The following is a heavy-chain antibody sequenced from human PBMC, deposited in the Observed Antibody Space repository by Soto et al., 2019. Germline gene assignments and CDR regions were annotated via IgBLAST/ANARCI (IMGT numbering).Heavy chain of an antibody. CDR3: AKDAIANNGIWEPFDM. CDR2: LVGSGDPI. J-gene: IGHJ3*02. CDR1: GFNFTAYA. D-gene: IGHD2-8*01. Sequence: EVQLLESEGGLVQPGGSLRLSCAASGFNFTAYAMSWVRQAPGKGLEWVSGLVGSGDPIFYAASVRGRFTVSRDNSKNTLFLQMSSLRADDTAIYYCAKDAIANNGIWEPFDMWGRGTGVTVSS. V-gene: IGHV3-23*01.